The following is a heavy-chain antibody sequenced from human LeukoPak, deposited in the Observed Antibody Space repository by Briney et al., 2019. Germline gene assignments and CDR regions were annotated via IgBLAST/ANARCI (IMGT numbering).Heavy chain of an antibody. V-gene: IGHV3-30*14. Sequence: PGRSLRLSCAASGFTFSSYAMHWVRQAPGKGLEWVAVISYDGSNKYYADSVKGRFTISRDNSKNTLYVQMSSLRAEDTGVYYCVKSRKASTSGYAYGEGFDYWGQGTLVTVSS. J-gene: IGHJ4*02. CDR2: ISYDGSNK. D-gene: IGHD2-2*01. CDR3: VKSRKASTSGYAYGEGFDY. CDR1: GFTFSSYA.